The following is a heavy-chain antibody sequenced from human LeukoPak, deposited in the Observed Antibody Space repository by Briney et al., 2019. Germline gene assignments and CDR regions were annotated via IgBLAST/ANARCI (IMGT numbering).Heavy chain of an antibody. V-gene: IGHV1-46*01. D-gene: IGHD3-22*01. CDR2: INPSGGST. CDR1: GYTFTSYY. CDR3: AREGRQDSSAYAFDI. J-gene: IGHJ3*02. Sequence: ASVKVSCKASGYTFTSYYMHWVRQAPGQGLEWMGIINPSGGSTSYAQKFQGRVTMTRDMSTSTVYMELSSLRSEDTAVYYCAREGRQDSSAYAFDIWGQGTMVTVSS.